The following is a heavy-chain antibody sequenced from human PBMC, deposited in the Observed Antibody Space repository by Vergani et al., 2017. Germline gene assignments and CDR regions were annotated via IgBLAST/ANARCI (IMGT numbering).Heavy chain of an antibody. D-gene: IGHD2-21*01. CDR1: GDSLSSSDHY. J-gene: IGHJ4*02. CDR3: ARENVVIARIFDF. V-gene: IGHV4-31*03. Sequence: QVQLQESGPGLVKPSQTLSLTCTVSGDSLSSSDHYWSWIRQRSDKGLEWVGHIFRSGTTYYNPSLKSRLIMSVDTSTNQFSLKLTSVTAADTAMYYCARENVVIARIFDFWGQGTLVTVSS. CDR2: IFRSGTT.